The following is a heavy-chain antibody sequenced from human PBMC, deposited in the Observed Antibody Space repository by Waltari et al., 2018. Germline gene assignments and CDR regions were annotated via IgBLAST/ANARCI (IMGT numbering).Heavy chain of an antibody. Sequence: QVQLVQSGAEVKKPGASVKVSCKASGYTFTSYAMHWVRQAPGQRLEWMGRINPNSGGTNYAQKFQGRVTMTRDTSISTAYMELSRLRSDDTAVYYCARRGITFGGVIAGGYFDYWGQGTLVTVSS. D-gene: IGHD3-16*02. J-gene: IGHJ4*02. CDR2: INPNSGGT. V-gene: IGHV1-2*06. CDR1: GYTFTSYA. CDR3: ARRGITFGGVIAGGYFDY.